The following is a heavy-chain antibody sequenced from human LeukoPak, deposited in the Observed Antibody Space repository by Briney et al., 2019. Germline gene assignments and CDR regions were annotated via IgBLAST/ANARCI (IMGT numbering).Heavy chain of an antibody. V-gene: IGHV3-23*01. Sequence: GGSLRLSCAASGFTFSSYAMSWVRQAPGKGLEWVSAITNGGGTTYYADSVKGRFTISRDNSKNTLYLQVISLRAEDTAVYYCARDPPHVSWLFDYWGQGTLVTVSS. CDR3: ARDPPHVSWLFDY. J-gene: IGHJ4*02. D-gene: IGHD3-16*01. CDR2: ITNGGGTT. CDR1: GFTFSSYA.